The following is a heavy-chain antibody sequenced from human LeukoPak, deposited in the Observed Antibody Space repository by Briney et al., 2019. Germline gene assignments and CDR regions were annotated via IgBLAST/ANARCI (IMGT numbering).Heavy chain of an antibody. CDR3: AKDNSSSCQLLDY. CDR2: ISAYNGDT. D-gene: IGHD6-13*01. V-gene: IGHV1-18*01. Sequence: ASVKVSCKASGYTFTAFGVTGVRQAPRQGRGWMGWISAYNGDTQYAHKFQGRITMTTDTTTSTAYIELRSLRSDDTAVYYCAKDNSSSCQLLDYWGHGTLVTVSS. CDR1: GYTFTAFG. J-gene: IGHJ4*01.